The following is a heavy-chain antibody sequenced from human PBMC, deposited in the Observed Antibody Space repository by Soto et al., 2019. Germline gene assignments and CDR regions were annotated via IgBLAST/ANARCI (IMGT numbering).Heavy chain of an antibody. Sequence: EVQLLESGGDFVPPGGSLRLSCAASGFPFSRHAMAWVRRAAGRGLEWVATIGSDGSTYHAESVKGRFSISRDNYGNMLHLQLNSLRVEDTGIYYCAKDPYNHRFDSGGQGTLVTVSS. V-gene: IGHV3-23*01. D-gene: IGHD1-1*01. J-gene: IGHJ4*02. CDR1: GFPFSRHA. CDR3: AKDPYNHRFDS. CDR2: IGSDGST.